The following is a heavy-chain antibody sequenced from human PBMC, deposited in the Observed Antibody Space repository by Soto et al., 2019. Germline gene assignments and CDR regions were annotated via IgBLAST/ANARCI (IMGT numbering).Heavy chain of an antibody. V-gene: IGHV3-48*01. Sequence: GGSLRLSCAASGFTFSSYSMNWVRQAPGKGLEWVSYISSSSSTIYYADSVKGRFTISRDNAKNSLYLQMNSLRAEDTAVYYCARRNTGYSSGWYAEPPYYYYYMDVWGKGTTVTVSS. CDR1: GFTFSSYS. CDR3: ARRNTGYSSGWYAEPPYYYYYMDV. J-gene: IGHJ6*03. CDR2: ISSSSSTI. D-gene: IGHD6-19*01.